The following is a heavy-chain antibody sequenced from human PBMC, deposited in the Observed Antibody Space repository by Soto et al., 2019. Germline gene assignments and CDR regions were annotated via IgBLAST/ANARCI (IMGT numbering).Heavy chain of an antibody. D-gene: IGHD3-9*01. V-gene: IGHV3-13*01. CDR3: ARALSNYDILTGYLYYYGMDV. CDR1: GFTFSSYD. CDR2: IGTAGDT. Sequence: EVQLVESGGGFVQPGGSLRLSCAASGFTFSSYDMHWVRQATGKGLEWVSAIGTAGDTYYPGSVKGRFTISRENAKNSLYLQMNSLRAGDTAVYYCARALSNYDILTGYLYYYGMDVWGQGTTVTVSS. J-gene: IGHJ6*02.